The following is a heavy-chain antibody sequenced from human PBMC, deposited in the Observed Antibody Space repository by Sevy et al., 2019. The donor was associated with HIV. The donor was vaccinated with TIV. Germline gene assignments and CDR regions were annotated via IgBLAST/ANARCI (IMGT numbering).Heavy chain of an antibody. Sequence: ASVKVSCKASGYTFTGYSMHWVRQAPGQVLEWMGWINPNSGGTNYAQKFQGRVTMTRDTSINTAYMDMRNLRVDDTAVYFCARVWNSDYYDSSGPNWFDTWGQGTLVTVSS. CDR3: ARVWNSDYYDSSGPNWFDT. CDR2: INPNSGGT. V-gene: IGHV1-2*02. CDR1: GYTFTGYS. D-gene: IGHD3-22*01. J-gene: IGHJ5*02.